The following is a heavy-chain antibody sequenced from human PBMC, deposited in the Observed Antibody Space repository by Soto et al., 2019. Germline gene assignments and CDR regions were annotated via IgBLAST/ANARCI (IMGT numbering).Heavy chain of an antibody. Sequence: VASVKVSCKASGYTFTTYYMHWVRQAPGQGLEWLGIINPSDGSATYAQKFQGRVTITRDTSTSTVYMDLSGLTSEDTAVYYCARVQFASVWRYAGDYWGQGTLVTVSS. V-gene: IGHV1-46*01. CDR1: GYTFTTYY. D-gene: IGHD3-16*01. CDR3: ARVQFASVWRYAGDY. CDR2: INPSDGSA. J-gene: IGHJ4*02.